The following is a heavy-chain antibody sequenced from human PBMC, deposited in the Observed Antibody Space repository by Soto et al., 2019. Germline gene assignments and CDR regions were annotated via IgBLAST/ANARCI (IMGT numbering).Heavy chain of an antibody. CDR2: INHSGST. J-gene: IGHJ1*01. V-gene: IGHV4-34*01. CDR3: ARYHWLSYFQH. D-gene: IGHD2-2*01. Sequence: SETLSFTCAVYGGSFSGYYWSWIRQPPGKGLEWIGEINHSGSTNYNPSLKSRVTISVDTSKNQFSLKLSSVTAADTAVYYCARYHWLSYFQHWGQGTLVTVSS. CDR1: GGSFSGYY.